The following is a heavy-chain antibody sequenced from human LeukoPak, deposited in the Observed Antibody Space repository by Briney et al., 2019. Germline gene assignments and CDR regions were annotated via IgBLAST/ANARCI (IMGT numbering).Heavy chain of an antibody. Sequence: PSETLSLTCTVSGDSISNTRFHWGWIRQPPGKGLESIGSIYYSGATYYNPSLNSRVTIYVDTSRNHFSLKLSSVTAADTAVYHCAREIVSSVEFWGQGSLVTVSS. D-gene: IGHD6-6*01. CDR1: GDSISNTRFH. CDR2: IYYSGAT. J-gene: IGHJ4*02. CDR3: AREIVSSVEF. V-gene: IGHV4-39*02.